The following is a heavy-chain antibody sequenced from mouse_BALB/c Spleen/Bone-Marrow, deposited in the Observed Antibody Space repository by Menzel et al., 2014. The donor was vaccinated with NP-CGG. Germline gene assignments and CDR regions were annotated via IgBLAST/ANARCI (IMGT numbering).Heavy chain of an antibody. Sequence: QVQLQQPGAELVRPGASVKVSCKASGYTFTSYWINWVKQRPGQGLEWNGNIYPSDSYTNYNQNFKDKATLTVDKSSSSAYMQLSSSTSEDSAVYYCTRQYGNYYAMDYWGQGTSVTVSS. CDR3: TRQYGNYYAMDY. J-gene: IGHJ4*01. D-gene: IGHD2-10*02. V-gene: IGHV1-69*02. CDR1: GYTFTSYW. CDR2: IYPSDSYT.